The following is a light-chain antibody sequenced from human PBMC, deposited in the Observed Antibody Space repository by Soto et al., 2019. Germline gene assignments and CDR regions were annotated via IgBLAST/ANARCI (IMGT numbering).Light chain of an antibody. CDR3: QQHCDWPLT. J-gene: IGKJ4*01. Sequence: EIVMTQSPATLSVSPGERVTLSCRASQSVTNNYLVWYQQKPGQAPRLLIYGASTRATGIPARFSASGSGTEFTLPISSLQSEDFAGYYCQQHCDWPLTFGGGTTVEIK. V-gene: IGKV3-15*01. CDR1: QSVTNN. CDR2: GAS.